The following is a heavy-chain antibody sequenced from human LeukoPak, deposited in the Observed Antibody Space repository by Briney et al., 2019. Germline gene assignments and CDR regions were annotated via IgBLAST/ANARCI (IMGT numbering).Heavy chain of an antibody. D-gene: IGHD3-22*01. Sequence: GGSLRLSCAASGFTFSSYAMHWVRQAPGKGLEWVAVISYDGSNKYYADSVKGRFTISRDNSKNTLYLQMNSLRAEDTAVYYCARELYDSSGYQFYNYYGMDVWGQGTTVTASS. CDR3: ARELYDSSGYQFYNYYGMDV. V-gene: IGHV3-30-3*01. J-gene: IGHJ6*02. CDR1: GFTFSSYA. CDR2: ISYDGSNK.